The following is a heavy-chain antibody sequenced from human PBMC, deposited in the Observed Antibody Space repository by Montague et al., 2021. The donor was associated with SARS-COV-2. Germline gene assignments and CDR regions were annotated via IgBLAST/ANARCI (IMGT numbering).Heavy chain of an antibody. J-gene: IGHJ4*02. D-gene: IGHD2-8*02. CDR2: ISTSSFYT. V-gene: IGHV3-11*05. CDR1: GFTFSDYY. Sequence: SLRLSCAASGFTFSDYYMGWIRQAPGKGLEWVSDISTSSFYTNYADSVKGRFTISRDNAKNSLYLQMNSLRAADTAVYYCARGGRCSRGVCSSVGLVDFWGPGTLVTVSS. CDR3: ARGGRCSRGVCSSVGLVDF.